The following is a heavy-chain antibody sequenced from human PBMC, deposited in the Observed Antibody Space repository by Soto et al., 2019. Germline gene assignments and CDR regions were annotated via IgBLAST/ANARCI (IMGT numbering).Heavy chain of an antibody. CDR3: ARGLILWVGELSRRGGYYYYMDV. CDR1: GGSFSGYQ. J-gene: IGHJ6*03. V-gene: IGHV4-34*02. CDR2: INDSGNI. Sequence: QVQLQQWGAGLLKPSETLSLTCAVYGGSFSGYQWTWVRQTPGKGLEWIGEINDSGNINYNPSLKSRVTMLVDTAKKQISLRLSSVTAADTAVHYCARGLILWVGELSRRGGYYYYMDVWGKGTSVTVSS. D-gene: IGHD3-10*01.